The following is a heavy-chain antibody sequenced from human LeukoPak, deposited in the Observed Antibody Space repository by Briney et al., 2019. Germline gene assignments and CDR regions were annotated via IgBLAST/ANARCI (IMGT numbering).Heavy chain of an antibody. D-gene: IGHD2-2*01. V-gene: IGHV1-18*01. Sequence: ASVKVSCKASGYTFTSYGISWVRQAPGQGLEWMGWISAYNGNTNYAQKFQGWVTMTRDTSISTAYMELSRLRSDDTAVYYCARDRASENCSSTSCYYYNWFDPWGQGTLVTVSS. CDR1: GYTFTSYG. CDR2: ISAYNGNT. J-gene: IGHJ5*02. CDR3: ARDRASENCSSTSCYYYNWFDP.